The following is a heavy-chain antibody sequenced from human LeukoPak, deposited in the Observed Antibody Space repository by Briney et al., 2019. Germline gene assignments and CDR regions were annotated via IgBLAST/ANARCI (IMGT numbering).Heavy chain of an antibody. CDR2: INHRGST. Sequence: PSETLSLTCAVYGGSFSGYYWSWIRQPPGKGLEWIGEINHRGSTNYNPSLKSRVTISVDTSKNQFSLKLSSVTAADTAVYYCARGTLGYCSSTSCYRYYFDYWGQGTLVTVSS. V-gene: IGHV4-34*01. CDR3: ARGTLGYCSSTSCYRYYFDY. J-gene: IGHJ4*02. D-gene: IGHD2-2*02. CDR1: GGSFSGYY.